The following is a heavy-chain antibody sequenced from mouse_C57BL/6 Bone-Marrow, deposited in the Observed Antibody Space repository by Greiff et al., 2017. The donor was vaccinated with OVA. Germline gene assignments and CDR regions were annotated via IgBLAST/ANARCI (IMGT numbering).Heavy chain of an antibody. V-gene: IGHV1-19*01. CDR2: INPYNGGT. Sequence: EVQLQQSGPVLVKPGASVKMSCKASGYTFTDYYMNWVKQSHGKSLEWIGVINPYNGGTSYNQKFKGKATLTVDKSSSTAYMELNSLTSEDSAVYYCASGPCSSSRDYWGQGTTLTVSS. CDR1: GYTFTDYY. D-gene: IGHD1-1*01. CDR3: ASGPCSSSRDY. J-gene: IGHJ2*01.